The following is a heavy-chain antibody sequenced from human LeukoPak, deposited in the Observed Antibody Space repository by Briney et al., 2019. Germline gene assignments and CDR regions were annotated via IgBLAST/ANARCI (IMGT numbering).Heavy chain of an antibody. Sequence: ASVKVSCKASGYTFTSYYMHWVRQAPGQGLEWMGIINPSGGSTSYAQKFQGRVTMTRDTSTSTAYMELSSLRSEDTAVYYCARAVLGIGGFDYWGQGTLVTVSS. J-gene: IGHJ4*02. CDR3: ARAVLGIGGFDY. CDR1: GYTFTSYY. D-gene: IGHD7-27*01. CDR2: INPSGGST. V-gene: IGHV1-46*03.